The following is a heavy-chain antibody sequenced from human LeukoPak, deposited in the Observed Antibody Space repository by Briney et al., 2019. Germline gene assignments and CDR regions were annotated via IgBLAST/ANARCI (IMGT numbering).Heavy chain of an antibody. CDR1: GFTFSDYQ. Sequence: GGSLRLSCAASGFTFSDYQMSWIRQAPGKGLEWVSYISSSSSYTNYADSVKGRFTISRDNAKNSLCLQMNSLRAEDTAVYYCARGITDYWGQGTLVTVSS. V-gene: IGHV3-11*06. CDR2: ISSSSSYT. CDR3: ARGITDY. D-gene: IGHD3-16*01. J-gene: IGHJ4*02.